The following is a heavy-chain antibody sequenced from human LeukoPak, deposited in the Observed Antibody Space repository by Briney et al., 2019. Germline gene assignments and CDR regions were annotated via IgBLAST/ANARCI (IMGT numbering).Heavy chain of an antibody. CDR2: IYYDGST. J-gene: IGHJ5*02. V-gene: IGHV4-59*01. CDR1: GASMRRYY. D-gene: IGHD1-26*01. Sequence: SETLSLTCSVSGASMRRYYWSWIRQPPGKGLEWIGYIYYDGSTTYNPSLKSRVTISVDTSKNQFSLKLTSVTAADTAVYYCGRVSSEWGAQHLDPWGRGILVTVSS. CDR3: GRVSSEWGAQHLDP.